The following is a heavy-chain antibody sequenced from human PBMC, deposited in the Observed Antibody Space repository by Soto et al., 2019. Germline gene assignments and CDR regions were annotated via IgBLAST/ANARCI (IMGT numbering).Heavy chain of an antibody. V-gene: IGHV3-7*03. CDR3: ARYRSLDP. D-gene: IGHD3-16*02. J-gene: IGHJ5*02. CDR1: GFILRNYW. Sequence: GGSLRLSCADSGFILRNYWMSWVRQAPGMGLQWVASIKEDGSEKYYVDPVKGRFTISRENAKNSLYLHMNSLGAEDTAVYYCARYRSLDPWGQGILVTVSS. CDR2: IKEDGSEK.